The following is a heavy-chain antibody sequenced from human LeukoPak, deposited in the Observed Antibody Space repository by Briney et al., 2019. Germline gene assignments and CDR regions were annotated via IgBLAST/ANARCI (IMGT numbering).Heavy chain of an antibody. CDR1: GFTFSSYA. D-gene: IGHD2-21*01. V-gene: IGHV3-23*01. CDR3: AKSPGSDYLFDY. CDR2: VSGNGGRT. Sequence: PGGSLRLSCAASGFTFSSYAMSWVRQAPGKGLEWVSAVSGNGGRTNYADSVKGRFTISRDNSKNTLYVQMNSLRAEDTAVYYCAKSPGSDYLFDYWGQGTLGTVSS. J-gene: IGHJ4*02.